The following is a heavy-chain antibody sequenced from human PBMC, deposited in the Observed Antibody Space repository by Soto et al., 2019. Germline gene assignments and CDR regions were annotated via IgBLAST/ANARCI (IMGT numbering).Heavy chain of an antibody. CDR2: IYYSGST. Sequence: QVQLQESGPGLVKPSQTLSLTCTVSGDSISSGGYYWSWIRQHPGKGLEWIGYIYYSGSTYYNPSLKTRVTISVDASKNQFSLQRSSVTAADTAVYYCARVYYYGSGSYFAYFDSWGQGTLVTVSS. V-gene: IGHV4-31*03. D-gene: IGHD3-10*01. CDR1: GDSISSGGYY. CDR3: ARVYYYGSGSYFAYFDS. J-gene: IGHJ4*02.